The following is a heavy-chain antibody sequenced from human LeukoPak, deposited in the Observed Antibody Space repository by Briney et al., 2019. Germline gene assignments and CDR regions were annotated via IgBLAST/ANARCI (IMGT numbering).Heavy chain of an antibody. V-gene: IGHV3-74*01. CDR1: GFTFSSYW. CDR2: INSDGSST. J-gene: IGHJ5*02. D-gene: IGHD3-22*01. CDR3: ARDMFTYYDSSGYYLGS. Sequence: PGGSLRLSCAASGFTFSSYWMHWVRQAPGKGLVWVSRINSDGSSTGYADSVKGRFTISRDNAKNTLYLQMNSLRAEDTAVYYCARDMFTYYDSSGYYLGSWGQGTLVTVSS.